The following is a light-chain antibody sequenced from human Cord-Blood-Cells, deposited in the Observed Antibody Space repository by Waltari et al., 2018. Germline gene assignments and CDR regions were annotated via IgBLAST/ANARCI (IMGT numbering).Light chain of an antibody. CDR2: EVS. CDR1: SSDVGGYNY. CDR3: SSYTSSSTAV. J-gene: IGLJ7*01. V-gene: IGLV2-14*01. Sequence: QSALTQPASVSGSPGQSITISCTGTSSDVGGYNYVSWYQQHPGKAPKLMIYEVSHRPSGVSKRFSGSKSGNTASLTISGLQAEDEADYYCSSYTSSSTAVFGGGTQLTVL.